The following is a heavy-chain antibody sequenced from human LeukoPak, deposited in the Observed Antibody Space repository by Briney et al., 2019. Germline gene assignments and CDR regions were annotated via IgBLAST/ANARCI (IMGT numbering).Heavy chain of an antibody. J-gene: IGHJ4*02. CDR2: ISTSSSTI. V-gene: IGHV3-48*01. CDR3: ARGHRLVDS. CDR1: GFTFSTYS. Sequence: TGGSLRLSCAASGFTFSTYSMNWVRQAPGKGLEWVSYISTSSSTIYYADSVKGRFTISRDNAKNSLYLQMNSLKAEDTAVYYCARGHRLVDSRGKGTLVIVSS.